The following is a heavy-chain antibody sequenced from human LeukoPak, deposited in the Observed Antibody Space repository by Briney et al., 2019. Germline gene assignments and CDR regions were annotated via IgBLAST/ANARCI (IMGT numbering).Heavy chain of an antibody. Sequence: PGGSLRLSCAASAFTFRSYGMHWVRQAPGKGLEWVAFIRNDGSDKYYAVSVKGRFTISRDNSKNTLYLQMNSLRAEDTALYYCAKDRAFGQFLWGNDYWGQGTLVTVSS. D-gene: IGHD3-10*01. J-gene: IGHJ4*02. CDR3: AKDRAFGQFLWGNDY. V-gene: IGHV3-30*02. CDR1: AFTFRSYG. CDR2: IRNDGSDK.